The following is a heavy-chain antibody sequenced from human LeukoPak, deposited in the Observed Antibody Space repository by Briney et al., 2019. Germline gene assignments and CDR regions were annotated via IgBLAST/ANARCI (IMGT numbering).Heavy chain of an antibody. D-gene: IGHD6-13*01. CDR1: GGTFSSYA. V-gene: IGHV1-69*05. Sequence: GASVKVSCKASGGTFSSYAISWVRQAPGQGLEWMGGIIPIFGTANYAQKFQDRVTITTDESTSTAYMELSSLRSEDTAVYYCASVGIAAAGALGYYMDVWGKGTTVTVSS. J-gene: IGHJ6*03. CDR3: ASVGIAAAGALGYYMDV. CDR2: IIPIFGTA.